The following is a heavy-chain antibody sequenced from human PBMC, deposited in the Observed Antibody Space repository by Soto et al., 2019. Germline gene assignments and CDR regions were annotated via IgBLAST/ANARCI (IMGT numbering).Heavy chain of an antibody. J-gene: IGHJ4*02. CDR2: IYYSGST. CDR1: GGPISSGAYY. D-gene: IGHD5-12*01. Sequence: QVQLQESGPGLVKPSQTLSLTCTVSGGPISSGAYYWSWIRQHPGKGLEWIGYIYYSGSTSYNPSLKSRVTISVDTSKNQFSLKLSSMTAADTAVYYCARESRDGFNSPFDSWGQGTLVTVSS. CDR3: ARESRDGFNSPFDS. V-gene: IGHV4-31*03.